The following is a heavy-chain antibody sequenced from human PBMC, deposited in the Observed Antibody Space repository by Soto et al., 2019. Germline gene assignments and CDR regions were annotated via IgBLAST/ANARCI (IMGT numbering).Heavy chain of an antibody. CDR3: ARTTSRYDILSGYYYYDGMDV. Sequence: QVQLVESGGGVVQPGRSLRLSCAASGFTFSSYAMHWVRQAPGKGLEWVAVISYDGSNKYYADSVKGRFTISRDNSKNTLYLQMNSRRAEDTAVYYCARTTSRYDILSGYYYYDGMDVWGQGATVTVSS. CDR2: ISYDGSNK. J-gene: IGHJ6*02. D-gene: IGHD3-9*01. V-gene: IGHV3-30-3*01. CDR1: GFTFSSYA.